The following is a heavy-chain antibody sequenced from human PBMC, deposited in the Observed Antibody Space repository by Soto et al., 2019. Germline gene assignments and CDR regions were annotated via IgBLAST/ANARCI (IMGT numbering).Heavy chain of an antibody. Sequence: EVQLVQSGAELRKPGESLKISCKGSGYSFSTHWIGWVRQMPGRCLEWMGIIYPDDSNTKYSPSFQGQVTISADKSITTAYLQWSSLKASDPAMYFCARGNTGYCSTSSCPFDNWGQGTLVTVSS. CDR1: GYSFSTHW. V-gene: IGHV5-51*03. D-gene: IGHD2-2*01. CDR3: ARGNTGYCSTSSCPFDN. CDR2: IYPDDSNT. J-gene: IGHJ4*02.